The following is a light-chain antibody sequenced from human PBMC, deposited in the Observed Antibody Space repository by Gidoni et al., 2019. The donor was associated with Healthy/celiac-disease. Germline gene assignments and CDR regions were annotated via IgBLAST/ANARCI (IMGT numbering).Light chain of an antibody. CDR3: QQRSNWPLT. CDR2: DAS. V-gene: IGKV3-11*01. CDR1: QSVSSS. Sequence: DILLTQSPATLSLSPGERATLSCRASQSVSSSLAWYQQNPGQAPRLLIYDASNRASGIPARFSGSGSGTDFTLTISSLEPEDFAIYYCQQRSNWPLTFGGXTKVEIK. J-gene: IGKJ4*01.